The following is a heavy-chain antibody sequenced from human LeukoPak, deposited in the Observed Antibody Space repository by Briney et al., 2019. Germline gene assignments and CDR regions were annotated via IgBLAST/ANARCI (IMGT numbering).Heavy chain of an antibody. CDR3: ARVYLERLTAGYFDH. V-gene: IGHV3-30*04. CDR2: ISYDGRQN. D-gene: IGHD2-8*01. J-gene: IGHJ4*02. CDR1: GFIFSTYA. Sequence: PGRSLRLSCAASGFIFSTYAMNWVRQAPGKGLEWVAVISYDGRQNYYADSVKGRFTISRDNSKNTLYLQMNSLRDEDSAAYYRARVYLERLTAGYFDHWGQGTWVTVSP.